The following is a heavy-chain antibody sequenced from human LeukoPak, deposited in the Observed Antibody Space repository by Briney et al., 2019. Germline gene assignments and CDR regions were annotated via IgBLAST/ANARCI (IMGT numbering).Heavy chain of an antibody. CDR3: ASRSSVTTMDS. V-gene: IGHV3-30*04. J-gene: IGHJ4*02. Sequence: PGGSLRLSCVDSGITFTKLDMHWVRHFPGKGLEWVAVISSDGTERYYADSVQGRFTISRDNSKNTLYLQMDSLTFDDAAVYYCASRSSVTTMDSWGQGALVVVSS. D-gene: IGHD1-1*01. CDR1: GITFTKLD. CDR2: ISSDGTER.